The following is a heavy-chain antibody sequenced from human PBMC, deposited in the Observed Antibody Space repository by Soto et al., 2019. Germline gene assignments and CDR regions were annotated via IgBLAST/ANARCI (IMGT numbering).Heavy chain of an antibody. V-gene: IGHV1-69*06. D-gene: IGHD3-10*01. CDR1: GGTLSDHC. CDR3: ARGVDGQGNNYTGQSDLDI. CDR2: TIPVFNTA. Sequence: QVQLEQSGAEVKKPGSSVKVSFKASGGTLSDHCVAWLRQAPGQGLELMGGTIPVFNTAKYAQKFQGRGTVTADKFTNIAYMDMSSLRPEDTAFYFYARGVDGQGNNYTGQSDLDIWGQGTMVIVSS. J-gene: IGHJ3*02.